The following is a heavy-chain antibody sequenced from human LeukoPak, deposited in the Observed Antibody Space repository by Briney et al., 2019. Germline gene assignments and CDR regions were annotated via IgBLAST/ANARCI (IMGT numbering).Heavy chain of an antibody. CDR2: IYYSGST. V-gene: IGHV4-31*03. Sequence: SETLSLTCTVSGGSISSGGYYWSWIRQHPGKGLEWIGYIYYSGSTYYNPSLKSRVTISVDTPKNQFSLKLSSVTAADTAVYYCARAPLAYCGGDCYSGFDPWGQGTLVTVSS. D-gene: IGHD2-21*02. CDR1: GGSISSGGYY. J-gene: IGHJ5*02. CDR3: ARAPLAYCGGDCYSGFDP.